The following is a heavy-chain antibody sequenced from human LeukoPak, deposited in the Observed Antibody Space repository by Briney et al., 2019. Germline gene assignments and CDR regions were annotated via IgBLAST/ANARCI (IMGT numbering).Heavy chain of an antibody. CDR1: GGSISSSSYY. CDR2: IYYSGRT. J-gene: IGHJ6*03. Sequence: PSETLSLTCPVSGGSISSSSYYWGWIRPPPGKGLGWIGSIYYSGRTYYNPSLKSRVNISVDTSKNQFSLKLSSVTAADTAVYYCARHEESAAAAMYYYYYMDVWGKGTTVTVSS. V-gene: IGHV4-39*01. D-gene: IGHD6-13*01. CDR3: ARHEESAAAAMYYYYYMDV.